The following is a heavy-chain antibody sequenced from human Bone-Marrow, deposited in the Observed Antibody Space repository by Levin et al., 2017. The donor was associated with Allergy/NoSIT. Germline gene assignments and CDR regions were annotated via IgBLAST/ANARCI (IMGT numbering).Heavy chain of an antibody. CDR2: ISYDGSNK. CDR3: AKGDVVVPAPPGIRYGMDV. Sequence: PGGSLRLSCAASGFTFSSYGMHWVRQAPGKGLEWVAVISYDGSNKYYADSVKGRFTISRDNSKNTLYLQMNSLRAEDTAVYYCAKGDVVVPAPPGIRYGMDVWGQGTTVTVSS. D-gene: IGHD2-2*01. J-gene: IGHJ6*02. V-gene: IGHV3-30*18. CDR1: GFTFSSYG.